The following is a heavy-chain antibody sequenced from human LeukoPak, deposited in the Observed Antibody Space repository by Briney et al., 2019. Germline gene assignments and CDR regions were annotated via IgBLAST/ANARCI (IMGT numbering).Heavy chain of an antibody. CDR2: ISGSGGST. J-gene: IGHJ3*01. CDR1: GFTFSSYA. V-gene: IGHV3-23*01. Sequence: GGSLRLSCAASGFTFSSYAMSWVRQAPGKGLEWVSAISGSGGSTYYADSVKGRFTISRDNSKNTLYLQMNSLRADDTARYYCGKTPLYYYDTSGPDAFDLWGQGTMVTVSS. D-gene: IGHD3-22*01. CDR3: GKTPLYYYDTSGPDAFDL.